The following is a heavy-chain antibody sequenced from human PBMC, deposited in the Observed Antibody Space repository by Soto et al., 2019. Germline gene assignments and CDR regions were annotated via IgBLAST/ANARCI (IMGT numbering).Heavy chain of an antibody. J-gene: IGHJ6*02. V-gene: IGHV1-69*02. D-gene: IGHD3-10*01. Sequence: QVQLVQSGAEVKKPGSSVKVSCKASGGTFSSYTISWVRQAPGQGLEWMGRIIPILGIANYAQKFQGRVTITADKSTSTDYMELSSLRSEDTAVYYCASIMSSGYYYGMDVWGQGTTVTVSS. CDR2: IIPILGIA. CDR3: ASIMSSGYYYGMDV. CDR1: GGTFSSYT.